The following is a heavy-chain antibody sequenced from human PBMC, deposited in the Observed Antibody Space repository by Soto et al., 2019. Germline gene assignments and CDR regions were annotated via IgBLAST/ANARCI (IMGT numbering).Heavy chain of an antibody. V-gene: IGHV3-11*05. CDR3: ARDSGGLRPLYYFDY. D-gene: IGHD4-17*01. CDR2: ISSSSSYT. J-gene: IGHJ4*02. CDR1: GFTFSDYY. Sequence: QVQLVESGGGLVKPGGSLRLSCAASGFTFSDYYMSWIRQAPGKGLEWVSYISSSSSYTNYADSVKGRFTISRDNAKNSLYLQMNSLRAEDTAVYYCARDSGGLRPLYYFDYWGQGTLVTVSS.